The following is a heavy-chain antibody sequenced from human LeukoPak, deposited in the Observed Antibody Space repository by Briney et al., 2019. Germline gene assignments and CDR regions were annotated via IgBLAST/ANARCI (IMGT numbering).Heavy chain of an antibody. CDR1: GYNFASYW. V-gene: IGHV5-51*01. CDR2: MYPGDSDT. CDR3: ARRNYDDDGYYFDY. D-gene: IGHD4-17*01. Sequence: GESLQISCKGFGYNFASYWIGWVRQMPGKGLEWMGIMYPGDSDTRYSPSFQGQVTMSADKSINTAFLQWSSLKASDTAMYYCARRNYDDDGYYFDYWGQGTLVTVSS. J-gene: IGHJ4*02.